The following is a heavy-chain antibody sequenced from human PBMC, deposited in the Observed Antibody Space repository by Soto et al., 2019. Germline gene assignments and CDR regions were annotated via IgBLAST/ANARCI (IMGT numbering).Heavy chain of an antibody. Sequence: QVQLVQSGAEVKKPGASVKVSCKASGYTFTSYDINWVRQATGQGLEWMGWMNPNSGNTGYAQKFQGRVTMTRNTSISTAYMELSSLRSEDTAVYYCARKWLRINYYYYYGMDVWGQGTTVTVSS. CDR2: MNPNSGNT. CDR3: ARKWLRINYYYYYGMDV. CDR1: GYTFTSYD. V-gene: IGHV1-8*01. J-gene: IGHJ6*02. D-gene: IGHD5-12*01.